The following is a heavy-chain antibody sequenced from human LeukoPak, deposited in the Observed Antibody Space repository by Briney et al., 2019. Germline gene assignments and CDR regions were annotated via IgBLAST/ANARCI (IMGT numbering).Heavy chain of an antibody. CDR3: ARVQRSFDSSRMAAATNFA. CDR1: GFTFSSYT. CDR2: ISTSSSYI. J-gene: IGHJ5*02. D-gene: IGHD6-13*01. Sequence: GESLRLSCAASGFTFSSYTMNWVRQAPGKALEWVSSISTSSSYIYSADSVKGRFTISRDNAKNSLYLQMNSLRAEDTAVYYCARVQRSFDSSRMAAATNFAWGQGTLVSVSS. V-gene: IGHV3-21*01.